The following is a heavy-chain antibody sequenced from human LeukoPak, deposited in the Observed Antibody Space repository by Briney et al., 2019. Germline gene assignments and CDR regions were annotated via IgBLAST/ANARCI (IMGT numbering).Heavy chain of an antibody. CDR1: GGTFSSYA. D-gene: IGHD6-13*01. CDR2: IITLFGTA. J-gene: IGHJ5*02. V-gene: IGHV1-69*06. Sequence: SVKSSCKASGGTFSSYAISWVRQAPGQGLEWMGEIITLFGTANYAQKFQGRVTITADKSTSTAYMELSSLGSEDTAVYYCARAADSSSYEIGVNWFDPWGQGTLVTVSS. CDR3: ARAADSSSYEIGVNWFDP.